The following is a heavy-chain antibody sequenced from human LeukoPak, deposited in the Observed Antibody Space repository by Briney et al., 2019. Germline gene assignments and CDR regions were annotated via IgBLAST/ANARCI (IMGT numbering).Heavy chain of an antibody. V-gene: IGHV4-4*07. CDR3: ARSSVYRSSWLIDY. CDR2: IYTSGST. Sequence: SETLSLTCTVSSGSISSYYWSWIRQPAGKGLEWIGRIYTSGSTNYNPSLKSRVTMSVDTSKNQFSLKLTSVTAADTAVYYCARSSVYRSSWLIDYWGQGTLVTVSS. D-gene: IGHD6-13*01. J-gene: IGHJ4*02. CDR1: SGSISSYY.